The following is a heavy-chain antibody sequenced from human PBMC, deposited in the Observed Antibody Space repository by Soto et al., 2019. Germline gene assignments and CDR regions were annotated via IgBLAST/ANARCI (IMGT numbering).Heavy chain of an antibody. CDR3: ARVYVGWFDP. Sequence: SETLSLTCTVSGGSISSSSYYWGWIRQPPGKGLEWIGSIYYSGSTYYNPSLKSRVTISVDTSKNQFSLKLSSVTAADTAVYYCARVYVGWFDPWGQGTLVTVSS. V-gene: IGHV4-39*01. CDR2: IYYSGST. CDR1: GGSISSSSYY. J-gene: IGHJ5*02. D-gene: IGHD3-10*02.